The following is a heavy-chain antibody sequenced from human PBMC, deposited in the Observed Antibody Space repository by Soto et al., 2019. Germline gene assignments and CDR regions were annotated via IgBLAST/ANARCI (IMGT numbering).Heavy chain of an antibody. CDR2: IDPSDSYT. CDR1: GYSFTSYW. D-gene: IGHD5-18*01. CDR3: ARHTDTAMDLYYYYGMDV. J-gene: IGHJ6*02. Sequence: GESLKISCKGSGYSFTSYWISWVRQMPGRGLEWMGRIDPSDSYTNYSPSFQGYVTLSADKPISTAYVQWSSLKASDTPMYYCARHTDTAMDLYYYYGMDVWGQGTTVTVSS. V-gene: IGHV5-10-1*01.